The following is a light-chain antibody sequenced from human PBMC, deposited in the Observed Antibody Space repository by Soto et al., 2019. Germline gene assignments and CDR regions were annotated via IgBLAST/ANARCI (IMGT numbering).Light chain of an antibody. CDR1: SSDVGAYNY. CDR2: EVS. CDR3: WSYAGNTIFV. J-gene: IGLJ2*01. V-gene: IGLV2-14*01. Sequence: QSALTQPASVSGSPGQSITISCTGTSSDVGAYNYVSWYQQHPGKAPKLMIYEVSNRPSGISNRFSGSKSGNTASLTISGLQAEDEAYYYCWSYAGNTIFVFGGGTKVTVL.